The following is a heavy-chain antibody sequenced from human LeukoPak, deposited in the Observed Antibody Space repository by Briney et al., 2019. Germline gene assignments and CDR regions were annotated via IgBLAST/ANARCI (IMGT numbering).Heavy chain of an antibody. CDR2: IYYSGST. J-gene: IGHJ5*02. CDR1: GGSISSYY. CDR3: ARRSGNWFDP. D-gene: IGHD7-27*01. V-gene: IGHV4-59*01. Sequence: SETLSLTCTVSGGSISSYYWSWIRQPPGKGLEWIGYIYYSGSTNYNPSLKSRVTISVDTSKNQFSLKLSSVTAADTAVYYCARRSGNWFDPWGQGTLVTVSS.